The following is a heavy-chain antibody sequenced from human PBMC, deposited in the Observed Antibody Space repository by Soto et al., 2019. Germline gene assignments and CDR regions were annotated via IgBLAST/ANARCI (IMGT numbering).Heavy chain of an antibody. V-gene: IGHV3-23*01. Sequence: EVQLLESGGDLVQPGGSLRLSCVASGFDFSNYAVTWVRQAQGKGLEWVSSISRSRSVIYYADSVKGRFIISRDNSKNTLYLQMNSLRAEDTARYYCAKDPNGDYIGAFDDWGQGTLVTVSS. CDR3: AKDPNGDYIGAFDD. J-gene: IGHJ4*02. CDR2: ISRSRSVI. D-gene: IGHD4-17*01. CDR1: GFDFSNYA.